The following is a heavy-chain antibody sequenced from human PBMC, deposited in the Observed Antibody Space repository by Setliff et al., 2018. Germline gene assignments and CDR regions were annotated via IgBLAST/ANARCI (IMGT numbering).Heavy chain of an antibody. D-gene: IGHD1-26*01. Sequence: GASVKVSCKASGGTFSSYDISWVRQAPGQGLEWMGRIIPIFGTANYAQKFQGRVTITADKSTSTAYMELSSLRSEDTAIYYCARAHSGSDFHDPFDIWGQGTMVTVSS. J-gene: IGHJ3*02. CDR2: IIPIFGTA. CDR1: GGTFSSYD. CDR3: ARAHSGSDFHDPFDI. V-gene: IGHV1-69*06.